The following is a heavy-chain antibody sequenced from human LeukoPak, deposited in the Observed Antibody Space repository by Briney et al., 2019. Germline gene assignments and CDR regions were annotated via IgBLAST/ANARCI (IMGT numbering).Heavy chain of an antibody. CDR2: INPNSGGT. CDR3: ARAVMVRGVIQEYLSWFDP. CDR1: GYTFTGYY. Sequence: ASVKVSCKASGYTFTGYYMHWVRQAPRQWLEWMGWINPNSGGTNYAQKFQGRVTMTRDTSISTAYMELSRLRSDDTAVYYCARAVMVRGVIQEYLSWFDPWGQGTLVTVSS. D-gene: IGHD3-10*01. V-gene: IGHV1-2*02. J-gene: IGHJ5*02.